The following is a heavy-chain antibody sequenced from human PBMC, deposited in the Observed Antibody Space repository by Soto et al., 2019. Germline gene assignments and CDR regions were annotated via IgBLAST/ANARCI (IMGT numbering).Heavy chain of an antibody. J-gene: IGHJ4*02. CDR2: IYHSGST. CDR3: AAGGGLPRYY. V-gene: IGHV4-30-2*01. CDR1: GGSTSSGGDS. D-gene: IGHD5-12*01. Sequence: PSETLSHTCAVPGGSTSSGGDSPRWIRQPPGKGLEWIGYIYHSGSTYYNPSLKSRVTISVDRSKNQFSLKLSSVTAADTAVYYCAAGGGLPRYYWGQGTRVTVS.